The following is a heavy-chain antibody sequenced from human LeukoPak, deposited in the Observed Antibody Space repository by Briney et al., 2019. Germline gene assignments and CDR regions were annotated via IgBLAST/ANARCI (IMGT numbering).Heavy chain of an antibody. J-gene: IGHJ6*02. CDR2: ISSSGNTI. D-gene: IGHD3-10*01. CDR1: GFTFSSYE. Sequence: GGSLRLSCAASGFTFSSYEMNWVRQAPGKGLEWVSYISSSGNTIYYADSVKGRSTISRDNAKNSLYLQMNSLRAEDTAVYYCARGGGYYGSGSLHYYYYGMDVWGQGTTVTVSS. V-gene: IGHV3-48*03. CDR3: ARGGGYYGSGSLHYYYYGMDV.